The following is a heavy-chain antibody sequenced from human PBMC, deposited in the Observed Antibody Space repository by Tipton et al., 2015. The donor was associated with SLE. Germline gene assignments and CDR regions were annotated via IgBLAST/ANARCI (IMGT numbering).Heavy chain of an antibody. D-gene: IGHD6-19*01. CDR2: ISYDGSSI. Sequence: RSLRLSCEASGFTFTGRAIHWVRQAPGKGLEWLAVISYDGSSIYYAESVKGRFTISRDTSKSTLYLQMNRLRIEDTGVYHCARDRFSSGWRSGDFDVWGQGTTVTVSS. CDR1: GFTFTGRA. V-gene: IGHV3-30*01. J-gene: IGHJ3*01. CDR3: ARDRFSSGWRSGDFDV.